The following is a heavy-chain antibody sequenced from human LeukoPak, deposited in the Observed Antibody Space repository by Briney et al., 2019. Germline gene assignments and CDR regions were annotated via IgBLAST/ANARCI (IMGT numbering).Heavy chain of an antibody. CDR1: GFTFSAYS. CDR3: TRDAEYSSSLTE. CDR2: IGSTSAYK. Sequence: GGSLRLSCAASGFTFSAYSMNWVRQAPGKGLEWVSSIGSTSAYKYYAESLKGRLTISRDNARNLLYLQINSLRVDDTAVYYCTRDAEYSSSLTEWGQGTLVTVSS. J-gene: IGHJ4*02. V-gene: IGHV3-21*01. D-gene: IGHD6-6*01.